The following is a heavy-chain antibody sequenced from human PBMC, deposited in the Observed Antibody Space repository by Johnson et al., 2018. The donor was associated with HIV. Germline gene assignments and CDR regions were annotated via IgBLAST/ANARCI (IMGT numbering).Heavy chain of an antibody. CDR3: AREETTAPAAFDI. J-gene: IGHJ3*02. V-gene: IGHV3-15*01. D-gene: IGHD4-17*01. CDR1: GFTFSNAW. Sequence: VQLVESGGGVVRRGGSLRLSCAASGFTFSNAWMSWVRQAPGKGLEWVGRIKSKTDGGTTDYAAPVKGRFTISRDDSKNTLYLQRNSLRAEDTAVYYCAREETTAPAAFDIWGQGTMVTVSS. CDR2: IKSKTDGGTT.